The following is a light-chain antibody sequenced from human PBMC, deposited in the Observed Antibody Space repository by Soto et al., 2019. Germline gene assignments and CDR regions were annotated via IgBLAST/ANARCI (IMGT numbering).Light chain of an antibody. Sequence: QSLLTQPASVSGSPGQSITISCTGTSSDVGAYNYVSWYQQHPGKAPKLMIYEVSNRPSGVSHRFSGSKSDNTASLTISGLQTDDEADYYCRSYTSSRTLVFGTGTKVTVL. J-gene: IGLJ1*01. CDR3: RSYTSSRTLV. V-gene: IGLV2-14*01. CDR1: SSDVGAYNY. CDR2: EVS.